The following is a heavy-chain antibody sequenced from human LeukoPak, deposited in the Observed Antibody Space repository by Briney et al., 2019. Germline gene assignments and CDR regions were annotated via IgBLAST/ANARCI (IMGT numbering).Heavy chain of an antibody. CDR3: ARDLKVLRYFDWLSQDYYYYCMDV. V-gene: IGHV1-69*06. CDR1: GGTFSSYA. D-gene: IGHD3-9*01. J-gene: IGHJ6*04. Sequence: SVKVSCKASGGTFSSYAISWVRQAPGQGLEWMGGIIPIFGTANYAQKFQGRVTITADKSTSTAYMELSSLRSEDTAEYYCARDLKVLRYFDWLSQDYYYYCMDVWGKGTTVTVSS. CDR2: IIPIFGTA.